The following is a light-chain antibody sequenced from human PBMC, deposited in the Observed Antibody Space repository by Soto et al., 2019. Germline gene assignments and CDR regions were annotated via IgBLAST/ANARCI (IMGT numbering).Light chain of an antibody. CDR1: QSVSSY. V-gene: IGKV3-20*01. J-gene: IGKJ5*01. CDR3: QQYGSSPIT. Sequence: EIVFTQSPATLSLSPGERATLSCRASQSVSSYLAWYQQKPGQAPRLLIYGASTRATGIPDRFSGSKSGTDFTLTIRRLEPEDAGVYYCQQYGSSPITFGQGARLEIK. CDR2: GAS.